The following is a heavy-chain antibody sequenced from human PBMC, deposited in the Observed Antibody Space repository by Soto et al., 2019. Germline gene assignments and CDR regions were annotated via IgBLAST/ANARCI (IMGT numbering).Heavy chain of an antibody. Sequence: GGSLRLSCAASGFTFDDYAMHWVRQAPGKGLEWVSGISWNSGSIGYADSVKGRFTISRDNAKNSLYLQMNSLRAEDTAFYYCANRIVRAGPGHYYYGMDVWGQGTPVTVSS. CDR3: ANRIVRAGPGHYYYGMDV. D-gene: IGHD2-2*01. CDR1: GFTFDDYA. CDR2: ISWNSGSI. V-gene: IGHV3-9*01. J-gene: IGHJ6*02.